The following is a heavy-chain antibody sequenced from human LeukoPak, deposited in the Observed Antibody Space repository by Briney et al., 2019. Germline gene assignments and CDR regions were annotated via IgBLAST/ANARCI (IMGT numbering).Heavy chain of an antibody. J-gene: IGHJ5*02. V-gene: IGHV3-23*01. CDR3: AKSYDTSTSPDH. CDR1: GFLFHVYT. D-gene: IGHD3-3*01. CDR2: ISHSGDST. Sequence: GRSLRLSCRTSGFLFHVYTMTWVRQTPGKGLEWISSISHSGDSTYYADSVKGRFTISRDNSKDTVYLQMNSLRVDDTALYHCAKSYDTSTSPDHWGQGILVSVSS.